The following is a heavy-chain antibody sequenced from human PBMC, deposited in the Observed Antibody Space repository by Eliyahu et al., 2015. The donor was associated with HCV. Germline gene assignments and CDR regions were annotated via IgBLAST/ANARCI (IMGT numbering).Heavy chain of an antibody. J-gene: IGHJ4*02. CDR1: GFTFXSXS. CDR3: ATQHPDTAMVTYPGRWFDY. Sequence: EXQLVESGGGLVKPGGSLRLSCAASGFTFXSXSXNXVRQAPGKGLEWVSXISSXSSYIYYADSVKGRFTISRDNAKNSLYLQMNSLRAEDTAVYYCATQHPDTAMVTYPGRWFDYWGQGTLVTVSS. D-gene: IGHD5-18*01. CDR2: ISSXSSYI. V-gene: IGHV3-21*01.